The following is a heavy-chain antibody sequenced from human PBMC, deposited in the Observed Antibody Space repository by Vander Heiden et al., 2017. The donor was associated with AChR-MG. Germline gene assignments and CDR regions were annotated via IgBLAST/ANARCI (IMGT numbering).Heavy chain of an antibody. V-gene: IGHV4-34*01. CDR2: INHSGST. Sequence: QVQLQQWGAGLLKPSATLSLTCAVYGGSFSGYSRTGIRQPPGKGLEWIGEINHSGSTNYNPSLKSRVTISVDTSKNQFSLKLSSVTAADTAVYYCARGGLRYCSSTSCRTHNWFDPWGQGTLVTVSS. CDR3: ARGGLRYCSSTSCRTHNWFDP. CDR1: GGSFSGYS. J-gene: IGHJ5*02. D-gene: IGHD2-2*01.